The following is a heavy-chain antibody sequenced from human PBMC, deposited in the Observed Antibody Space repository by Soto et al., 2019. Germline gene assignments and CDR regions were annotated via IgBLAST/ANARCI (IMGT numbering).Heavy chain of an antibody. CDR3: ACPLVAATYFDY. V-gene: IGHV3-30-3*01. J-gene: IGHJ4*02. D-gene: IGHD2-15*01. Sequence: PGGSLRLSCAASRFTFSSYAMHWVRQAPGTGLEWVAVISFDGSNKYYADSVKGRFTISRDNSKNTLYLQMNSLRAEDTAVYYCACPLVAATYFDYWGQGTLVTVSS. CDR1: RFTFSSYA. CDR2: ISFDGSNK.